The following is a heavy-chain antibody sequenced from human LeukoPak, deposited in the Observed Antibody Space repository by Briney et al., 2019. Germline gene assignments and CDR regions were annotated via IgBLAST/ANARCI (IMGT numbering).Heavy chain of an antibody. CDR2: INPNSGGT. CDR1: GYTFTGYY. J-gene: IGHJ4*02. CDR3: ARIGPYSSGGDPFDY. D-gene: IGHD6-19*01. Sequence: ASVKVSCKASGYTFTGYYMHWVRQAPGQELEWMGWINPNSGGTNYAQKFQGWVTMTRDTSISTAYMELSRLRSDDTAVYYCARIGPYSSGGDPFDYWGQGTLVTVSS. V-gene: IGHV1-2*04.